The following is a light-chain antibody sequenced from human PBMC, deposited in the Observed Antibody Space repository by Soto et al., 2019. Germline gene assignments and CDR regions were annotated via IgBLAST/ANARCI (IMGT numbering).Light chain of an antibody. Sequence: EIVMTQSPATLSVSPGERATLSCRASQSGSSKLAWYQQKPGQAPRRLIYGASTRATGIPARFSGSGSGTEFTLTISSLQSEDFAVYYCQQYNNWPPLTFGGGTKVEIK. CDR1: QSGSSK. CDR2: GAS. V-gene: IGKV3-15*01. CDR3: QQYNNWPPLT. J-gene: IGKJ4*01.